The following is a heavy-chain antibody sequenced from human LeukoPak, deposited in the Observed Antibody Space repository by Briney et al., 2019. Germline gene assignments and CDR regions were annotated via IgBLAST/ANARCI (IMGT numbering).Heavy chain of an antibody. V-gene: IGHV3-21*01. D-gene: IGHD3-22*01. J-gene: IGHJ3*02. CDR2: ISGSSSHV. CDR3: ARDQYYSDSSGYPYDI. CDR1: GFTFSSYA. Sequence: GGSLRLSCAASGFTFSSYAMSWVRLAPGKGLEWVSSISGSSSHVWYADSVKGRFTSSRDNAKNSLYLQMSSLRVEDTAVYYCARDQYYSDSSGYPYDIWGQGTMVTVSS.